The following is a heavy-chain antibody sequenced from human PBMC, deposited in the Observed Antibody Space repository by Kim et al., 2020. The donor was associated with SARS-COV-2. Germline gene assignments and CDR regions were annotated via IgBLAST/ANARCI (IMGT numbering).Heavy chain of an antibody. J-gene: IGHJ4*02. CDR2: SNK. V-gene: IGHV3-33*01. D-gene: IGHD1-26*01. CDR3: ARAMQWELLD. Sequence: SNKYYADTVNGRFTISRDNSKNTLYLQMNSLRAEDTAVYYCARAMQWELLDWGQGTLVTVSS.